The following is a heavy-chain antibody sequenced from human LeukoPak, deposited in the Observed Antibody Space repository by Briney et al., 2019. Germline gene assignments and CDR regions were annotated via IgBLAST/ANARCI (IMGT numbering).Heavy chain of an antibody. CDR3: ARAAGYSGYDSPDGNY. D-gene: IGHD5-12*01. CDR1: GFTVSNNY. Sequence: GGSLRLSCAASGFTVSNNYMSWVRQAPGKGLEWVSVIYTSGSTYYADSGRGRFTISRDSSKTTLYLQMNRLRAEDTAVYYCARAAGYSGYDSPDGNYWGQGTLVTVSS. V-gene: IGHV3-53*01. J-gene: IGHJ4*02. CDR2: IYTSGST.